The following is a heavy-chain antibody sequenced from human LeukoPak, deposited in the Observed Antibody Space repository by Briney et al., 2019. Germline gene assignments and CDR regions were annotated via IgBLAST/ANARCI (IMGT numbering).Heavy chain of an antibody. Sequence: GGSLRLSHAASGFAFSTYWMSWVRQAPGKGLEWVATIKQDGSKTNHVDSVKGRFTISRDNAKDSLYLQMYSLRAEDTAVYYCASGTYSYSWGQGTLVTVSS. V-gene: IGHV3-7*01. CDR2: IKQDGSKT. J-gene: IGHJ4*02. CDR1: GFAFSTYW. CDR3: ASGTYSYS. D-gene: IGHD1-26*01.